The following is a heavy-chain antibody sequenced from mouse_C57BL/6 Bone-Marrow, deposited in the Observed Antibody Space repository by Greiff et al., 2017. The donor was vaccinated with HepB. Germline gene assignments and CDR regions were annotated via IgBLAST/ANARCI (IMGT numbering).Heavy chain of an antibody. V-gene: IGHV1-39*01. CDR2: INPNYGTT. D-gene: IGHD1-1*01. Sequence: VQLQQSGPELVKPGASVKISCKASGYSFTDYNMNWVKQSHGKSLEWIGVINPNYGTTSYNQKFKGKATLTVDQSSSTAYMQLNSLTSEDSAVYYCARRGMPGITTVVGDYWGQGTSVTVSS. J-gene: IGHJ4*01. CDR3: ARRGMPGITTVVGDY. CDR1: GYSFTDYN.